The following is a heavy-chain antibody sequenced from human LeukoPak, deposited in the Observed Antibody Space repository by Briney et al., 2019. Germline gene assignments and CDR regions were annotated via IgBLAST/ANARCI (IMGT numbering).Heavy chain of an antibody. V-gene: IGHV1-2*02. CDR1: GYTFTGYY. Sequence: ASVKVSCKASGYTFTGYYMHWVRQAPGQGLEWMGWINPNSGGTNYAQKFQGRVTMTRDTSISTAYMELSRLRSDDTAVYYCARAEFSWHNWNDPCFDYWGQGTLVTVSS. CDR3: ARAEFSWHNWNDPCFDY. D-gene: IGHD1-1*01. CDR2: INPNSGGT. J-gene: IGHJ4*02.